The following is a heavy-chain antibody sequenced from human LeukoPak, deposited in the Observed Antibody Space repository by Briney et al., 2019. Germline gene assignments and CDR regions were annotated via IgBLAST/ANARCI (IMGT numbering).Heavy chain of an antibody. V-gene: IGHV3-11*05. CDR3: ARANARPASYYGMDV. J-gene: IGHJ6*02. CDR2: ISSSSSYT. D-gene: IGHD2-2*01. Sequence: PGGSLRPSCAASGFTFSDYYMSWIRQAPGKGLEGVSYISSSSSYTNYADSVKGRFTISRDNAKNSLYLQMNSLRAEDTAVYYCARANARPASYYGMDVWGQGTTVTVSS. CDR1: GFTFSDYY.